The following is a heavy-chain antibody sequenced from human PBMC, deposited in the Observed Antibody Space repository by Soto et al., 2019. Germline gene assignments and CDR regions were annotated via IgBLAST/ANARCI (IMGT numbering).Heavy chain of an antibody. Sequence: EVQLVESGGGLVKPGGSLRLSCAASGFTFSSYSMNWVRQAPGKGLEWVSSISSSSSYIYYADSVKGRFTISRDNAKNALDLQMNRRRAEDTAVYDCARDGRYGYGHDYWGHGPLVTVS. CDR2: ISSSSSYI. CDR1: GFTFSSYS. CDR3: ARDGRYGYGHDY. V-gene: IGHV3-21*01. J-gene: IGHJ4*01. D-gene: IGHD5-18*01.